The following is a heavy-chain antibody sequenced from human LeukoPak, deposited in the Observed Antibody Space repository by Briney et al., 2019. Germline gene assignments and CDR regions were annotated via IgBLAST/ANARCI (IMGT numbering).Heavy chain of an antibody. CDR3: ARLQYYDILTGYYFDY. Sequence: SETLSLTCTVSGGSISSYYWSWIRQPPGKGLEWIGYIYYSGSTNYNPSHKSRVTISVDTSKNQFFLKLSSVTAADTAVYYCARLQYYDILTGYYFDYWGQGTLVTVSS. CDR2: IYYSGST. V-gene: IGHV4-59*01. D-gene: IGHD3-9*01. J-gene: IGHJ4*02. CDR1: GGSISSYY.